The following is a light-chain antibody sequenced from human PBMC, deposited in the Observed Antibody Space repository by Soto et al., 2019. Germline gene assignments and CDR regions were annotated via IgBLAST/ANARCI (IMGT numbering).Light chain of an antibody. CDR2: GAS. V-gene: IGKV3-20*01. J-gene: IGKJ5*01. CDR1: QTVNNNY. CDR3: QQYGNSPIT. Sequence: VKTQSAGTRSFSSGVRALLPSRASQTVNNNYLAWCQQKPGQAPRLLIYGASSRATGIPDRFSGSGSRTDFTLTISRLDPEDSAVYYCQQYGNSPITFGQGTRLEIK.